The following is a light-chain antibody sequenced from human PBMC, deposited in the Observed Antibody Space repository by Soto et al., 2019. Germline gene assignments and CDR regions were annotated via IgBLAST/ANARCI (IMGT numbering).Light chain of an antibody. CDR1: QSFTSN. CDR3: QQYNKGPLS. V-gene: IGKV3-15*01. J-gene: IGKJ3*01. Sequence: EIVMTQSPATLSVSPGERATLSCRASQSFTSNLAWYQQKPGQAPRLLIYGASTRATGIPARFSGSGSGTEFTLIISSLQSEDFAVYYCQQYNKGPLSFGPGTKVDIK. CDR2: GAS.